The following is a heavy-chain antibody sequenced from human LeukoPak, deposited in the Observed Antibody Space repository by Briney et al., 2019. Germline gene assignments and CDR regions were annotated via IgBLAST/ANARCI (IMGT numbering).Heavy chain of an antibody. D-gene: IGHD4-23*01. CDR3: GKVGGNSNS. V-gene: IGHV4-31*03. J-gene: IGHJ5*02. CDR1: GGSITSDIFY. CDR2: IHNSRGT. Sequence: SETLSLTYTVSGGSITSDIFYWNWIRQHPGKGLEWIGSIHNSRGTSYNPSLESRLTISVDTSENQFFLKMSYVTAADTAMYYCGKVGGNSNSWGQGTLVTVSS.